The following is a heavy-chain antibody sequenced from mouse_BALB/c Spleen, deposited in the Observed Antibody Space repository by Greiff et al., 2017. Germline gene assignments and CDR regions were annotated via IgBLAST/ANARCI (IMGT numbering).Heavy chain of an antibody. V-gene: IGHV1-69*02. Sequence: VKLQESGAELVKPGASVKLSCKASGYTFTSYWMHWVKQRPGQGLEWIGEIDPSDSYTNYNQKFKGKATLTVDKSSSTAYMQLSSLTSEDSAVYYCARSPPSGSPSDYWGQGTTLTVSS. CDR2: IDPSDSYT. CDR1: GYTFTSYW. D-gene: IGHD1-1*01. J-gene: IGHJ2*01. CDR3: ARSPPSGSPSDY.